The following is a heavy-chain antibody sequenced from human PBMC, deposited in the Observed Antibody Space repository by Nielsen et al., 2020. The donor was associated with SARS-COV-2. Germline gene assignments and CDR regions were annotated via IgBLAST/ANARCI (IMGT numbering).Heavy chain of an antibody. J-gene: IGHJ4*02. Sequence: SETLSLTCTVSGGSISSGDYYWNWVRQPPGKGLEWIGHIYYSGSTYYNPSLKSRVTISVDTSKNQFSLKLSSVTAADTAVYYCARDREPHYFDYWGQGTLVTVSS. CDR3: ARDREPHYFDY. D-gene: IGHD1-26*01. CDR2: IYYSGST. V-gene: IGHV4-30-4*01. CDR1: GGSISSGDYY.